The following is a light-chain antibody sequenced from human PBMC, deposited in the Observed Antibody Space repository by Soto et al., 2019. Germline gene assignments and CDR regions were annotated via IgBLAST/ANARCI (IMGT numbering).Light chain of an antibody. J-gene: IGKJ1*01. CDR2: GAA. V-gene: IGKV1-39*01. CDR1: QSITKY. CDR3: QHTYSSPRT. Sequence: DIPTTQSPSTLSASLGDRFTITIRASQSITKYLNCYRQKPGKAPELLIYGAATLQSGVPSRFSGSGSGTEFTLTISSLQPEDFATYYCQHTYSSPRTFGQGTKVDIK.